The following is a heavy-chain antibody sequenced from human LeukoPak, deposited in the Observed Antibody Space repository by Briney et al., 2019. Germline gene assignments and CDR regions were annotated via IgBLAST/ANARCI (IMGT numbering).Heavy chain of an antibody. Sequence: SETLSLTCTVSGGSISSYYWCWIRQPPGKGLEWIGYIYYSGSTNYNPSLKSRVTISVDTSKNQFSLKLSSVTAADTAVYYWARANYVILTGYYGYYYYYGMDVWGQGTTVTVSS. D-gene: IGHD3-9*01. J-gene: IGHJ6*02. CDR1: GGSISSYY. CDR3: ARANYVILTGYYGYYYYYGMDV. V-gene: IGHV4-59*01. CDR2: IYYSGST.